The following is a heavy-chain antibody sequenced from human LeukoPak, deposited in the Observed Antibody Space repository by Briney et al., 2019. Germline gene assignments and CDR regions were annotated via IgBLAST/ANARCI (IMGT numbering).Heavy chain of an antibody. D-gene: IGHD3-22*01. CDR3: ARAGHNSNSGGYDF. CDR1: GYTFIDHY. Sequence: APVKVSCKPSGYTFIDHYLHWVRQAPGQGLESLGWIDPDTGDTNYPQKFQGRRTMTRDTSSSTAYMELNRLRSDDTAVYYSARAGHNSNSGGYDFWGLGTLVTVSS. V-gene: IGHV1-2*02. J-gene: IGHJ4*02. CDR2: IDPDTGDT.